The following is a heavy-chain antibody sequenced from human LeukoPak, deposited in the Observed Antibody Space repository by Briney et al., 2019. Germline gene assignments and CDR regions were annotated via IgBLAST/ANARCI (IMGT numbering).Heavy chain of an antibody. Sequence: GGSLRLSCATSGFIFSSYWMSWVRQAPGKGLECVANIKHDGSEQYYVDSVKGRLTISRDSAKNSLYLQMNSLRAEDTAVYYCAKKSPGTYYAPPDYWGQGTLVTVSS. V-gene: IGHV3-7*02. CDR3: AKKSPGTYYAPPDY. J-gene: IGHJ4*02. CDR2: IKHDGSEQ. CDR1: GFIFSSYW. D-gene: IGHD3-10*01.